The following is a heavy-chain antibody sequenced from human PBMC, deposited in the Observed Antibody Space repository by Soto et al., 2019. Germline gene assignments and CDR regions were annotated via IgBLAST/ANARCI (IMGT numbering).Heavy chain of an antibody. CDR1: GFTFSNYE. J-gene: IGHJ6*03. D-gene: IGHD6-13*01. CDR3: ARRGYGSRWPNVYMDV. Sequence: AQLVESGGGLVQPGGSLRLSCAASGFTFSNYEMHWVRQAPGKGLEYVSGISNNGAHTDYAKSVKGRFTISRDNSENTLYLQMVSLRAEDMALYYCARRGYGSRWPNVYMDVWGKGTTVTVSS. V-gene: IGHV3-64*01. CDR2: ISNNGAHT.